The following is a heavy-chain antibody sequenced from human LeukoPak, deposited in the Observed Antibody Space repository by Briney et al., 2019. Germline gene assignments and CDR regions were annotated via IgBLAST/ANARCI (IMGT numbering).Heavy chain of an antibody. Sequence: PSETLSLTCTVSGGSISSGGYYWSWIRQPPGKGLEWIGEINHSGSTNYNPSLKSRVTISVDTSKNQFSLKLSSVTAADTAVYYCARLYLNGDCFDYWGQGTLVTVSS. J-gene: IGHJ4*02. CDR2: INHSGST. CDR3: ARLYLNGDCFDY. CDR1: GGSISSGGYY. V-gene: IGHV4-39*07. D-gene: IGHD4-17*01.